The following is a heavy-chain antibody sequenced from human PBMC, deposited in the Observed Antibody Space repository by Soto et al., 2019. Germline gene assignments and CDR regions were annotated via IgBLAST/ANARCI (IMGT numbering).Heavy chain of an antibody. J-gene: IGHJ4*02. CDR2: IWYDGSNK. CDR3: ARETIAVAGNSLPHYDH. Sequence: GGSLRLSCAASGFTFSSYGMHWVRQAPGKGLEWVAIIWYDGSNKYYADSVKGRFTISRDNSKNTLYLQMNSLRAEDTAVYYCARETIAVAGNSLPHYDHWGQGT. D-gene: IGHD6-19*01. CDR1: GFTFSSYG. V-gene: IGHV3-33*01.